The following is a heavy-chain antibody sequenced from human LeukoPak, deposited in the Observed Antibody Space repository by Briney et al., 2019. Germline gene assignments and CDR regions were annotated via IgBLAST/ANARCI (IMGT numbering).Heavy chain of an antibody. Sequence: PGGSLRLSCAASGFTFSSYDMSCVRQAPGKRLEWVSGISGKGGRTTYYADSVKCRFTISRDNSKNTLYLQLNSLRAGDTAVYYCAKTLREYYYETTGTGHPGYWGQGTLVTVSS. J-gene: IGHJ4*02. CDR1: GFTFSSYD. CDR2: ISGKGGRTT. D-gene: IGHD3-22*01. V-gene: IGHV3-23*01. CDR3: AKTLREYYYETTGTGHPGY.